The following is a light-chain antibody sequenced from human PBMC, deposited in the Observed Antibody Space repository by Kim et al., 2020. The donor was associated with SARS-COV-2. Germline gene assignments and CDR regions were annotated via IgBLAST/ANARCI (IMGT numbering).Light chain of an antibody. J-gene: IGLJ1*01. CDR2: GNS. V-gene: IGLV1-40*01. Sequence: GTMSCTGSSSNIGAGYDVHWYQQLPGTAPKLLIYGNSNRPSGVPDRFAGSKSGTSASLAITGLQAEDEADYYCQSYDSSLSGPYVFGTGTKVTVL. CDR1: SSNIGAGYD. CDR3: QSYDSSLSGPYV.